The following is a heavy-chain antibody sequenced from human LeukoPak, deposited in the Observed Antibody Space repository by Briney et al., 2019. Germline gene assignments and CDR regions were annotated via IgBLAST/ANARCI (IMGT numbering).Heavy chain of an antibody. D-gene: IGHD6-19*01. CDR2: INPNSGGT. CDR1: GYTFTGYY. J-gene: IGHJ4*02. CDR3: ARVRQWLVGDYFDY. V-gene: IGHV1-2*02. Sequence: ASVKVSCKASGYTFTGYYMHWVRQAPGHGLEWMGWINPNSGGTNYAQKFQGRVTMTRDTSISTAYMELSRLRSDDTAVYYCARVRQWLVGDYFDYWGQGTLVTVSS.